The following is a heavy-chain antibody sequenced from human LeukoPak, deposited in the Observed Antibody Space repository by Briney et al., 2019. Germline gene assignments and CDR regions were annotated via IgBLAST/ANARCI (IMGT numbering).Heavy chain of an antibody. Sequence: PSETLSLTCTVSGGSISSHFWTWIRQPPGKGLEWIGYIHYSGNTNYNPSLKSRLSTSVDTSKNDFSLKLPSVTAADTAVYYCARDFLGCGRASCLNWFDPWGQGTLVTVSS. CDR2: IHYSGNT. D-gene: IGHD2-2*01. J-gene: IGHJ5*02. V-gene: IGHV4-59*11. CDR3: ARDFLGCGRASCLNWFDP. CDR1: GGSISSHF.